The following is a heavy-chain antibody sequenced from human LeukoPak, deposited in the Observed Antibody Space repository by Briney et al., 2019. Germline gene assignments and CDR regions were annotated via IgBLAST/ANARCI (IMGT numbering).Heavy chain of an antibody. CDR2: IKQDGSEK. CDR3: ARDRSYCSGGSCYDPPFQH. Sequence: GGSLRLSCAASGFTFSSYAMSWVRQAPGKGLEWVANIKQDGSEKYYVDSVKGRFTISRDNAKNSLYLQMNSLRAEDTAVYYCARDRSYCSGGSCYDPPFQHWGQGTLVTVSS. D-gene: IGHD2-15*01. V-gene: IGHV3-7*03. CDR1: GFTFSSYA. J-gene: IGHJ1*01.